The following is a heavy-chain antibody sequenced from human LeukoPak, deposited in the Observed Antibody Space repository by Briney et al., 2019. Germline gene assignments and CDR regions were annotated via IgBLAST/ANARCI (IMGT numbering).Heavy chain of an antibody. CDR2: IYYSGST. Sequence: PSETLSLTCTVSGGSISSGDYYWSWIRQPPGKGLEWIGYIYYSGSTYYNPSLKSRVTISLDTSKNQFSLKLSSVTAADTAVYYCAGVQLASEYYFDYWGQGTLVTVSS. J-gene: IGHJ4*02. V-gene: IGHV4-30-4*01. D-gene: IGHD5-24*01. CDR3: AGVQLASEYYFDY. CDR1: GGSISSGDYY.